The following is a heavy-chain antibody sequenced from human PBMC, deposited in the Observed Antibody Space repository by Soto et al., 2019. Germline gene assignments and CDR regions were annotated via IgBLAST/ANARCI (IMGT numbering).Heavy chain of an antibody. J-gene: IGHJ1*01. D-gene: IGHD4-17*01. CDR3: TRDEYDYGDYTYFQH. Sequence: ASVKVSCKASGYTFTRYGISWVRQAPGQGLEWMGWISAYNGNTNYVQKLQGRVTMTTDTSTSTAYMELRSLRSDDTAVYYCTRDEYDYGDYTYFQHWGQGSLVTVSS. CDR1: GYTFTRYG. V-gene: IGHV1-18*01. CDR2: ISAYNGNT.